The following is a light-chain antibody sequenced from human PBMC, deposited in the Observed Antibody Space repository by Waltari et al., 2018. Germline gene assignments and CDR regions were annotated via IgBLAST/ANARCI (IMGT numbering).Light chain of an antibody. Sequence: DIQMTQSPSSLSASVGDRVTITCRASQSISSYLNWYQQKPGKAPKFLIYAASSLQSGVPSRFGGSGSGELYTLTISSLQPEDFATYYCQQSHSTPFTFGPGTKVDIK. CDR3: QQSHSTPFT. J-gene: IGKJ3*01. V-gene: IGKV1-39*01. CDR1: QSISSY. CDR2: AAS.